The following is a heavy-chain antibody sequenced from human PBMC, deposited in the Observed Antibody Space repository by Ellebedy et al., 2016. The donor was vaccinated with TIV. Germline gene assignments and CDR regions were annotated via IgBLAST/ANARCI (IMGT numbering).Heavy chain of an antibody. D-gene: IGHD2/OR15-2a*01. CDR1: GYSFTNYG. Sequence: AASVKVSCKASGYSFTNYGISWVRQAPGQGLEWMGWISAYNGNTNYAQKVQGRVTMTTDTSTSTANMELRSLRSDDTAVYYCARDPHPGVGGNYFNWFDPWGQGTLVTVSS. CDR3: ARDPHPGVGGNYFNWFDP. V-gene: IGHV1-18*04. J-gene: IGHJ5*02. CDR2: ISAYNGNT.